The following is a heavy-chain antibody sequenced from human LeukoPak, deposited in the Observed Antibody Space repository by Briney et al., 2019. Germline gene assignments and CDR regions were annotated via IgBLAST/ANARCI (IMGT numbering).Heavy chain of an antibody. CDR2: INPNIGDT. CDR3: ARDRGYNWNPYYLDY. V-gene: IGHV1-2*06. CDR1: GYTFTGYY. J-gene: IGHJ4*02. D-gene: IGHD1-1*01. Sequence: ASVKVSCKASGYTFTGYYMHWVRQAPAQGLEWMGRINPNIGDTNYAQNFQGRVSMTRDTSISTAYMELSRLRSDDTAVYYCARDRGYNWNPYYLDYWGQGTLVTVSS.